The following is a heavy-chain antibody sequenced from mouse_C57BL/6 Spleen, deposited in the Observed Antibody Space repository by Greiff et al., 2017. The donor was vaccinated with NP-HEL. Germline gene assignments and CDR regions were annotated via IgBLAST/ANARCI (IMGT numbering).Heavy chain of an antibody. V-gene: IGHV5-17*01. Sequence: EVQVVESGGGLVKPGGSLKLSCAASGFTFSDSGMHWVRQAPEKGLEWVAYISSGSSTIYYAYTVKGRFTISRDNAKNTLFLQMTSLRSEDTAMYYCAGGDYDGRAMDYWGQGTSVTVSS. CDR2: ISSGSSTI. CDR3: AGGDYDGRAMDY. D-gene: IGHD2-4*01. J-gene: IGHJ4*01. CDR1: GFTFSDSG.